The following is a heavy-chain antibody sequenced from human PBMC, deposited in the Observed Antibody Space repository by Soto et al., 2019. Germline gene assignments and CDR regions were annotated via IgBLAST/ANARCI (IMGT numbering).Heavy chain of an antibody. Sequence: SETLSLTCTVSGGSISSYYWSWIRQPPGKGLEWIGYIYYSGSTNYNPSLKSRVTISVDTSKNQFSLKLSSVTAADTAVYYCARALGDYGRDYYYYYMDVWGKGTTVTVSS. CDR3: ARALGDYGRDYYYYYMDV. D-gene: IGHD4-17*01. V-gene: IGHV4-59*01. CDR2: IYYSGST. J-gene: IGHJ6*03. CDR1: GGSISSYY.